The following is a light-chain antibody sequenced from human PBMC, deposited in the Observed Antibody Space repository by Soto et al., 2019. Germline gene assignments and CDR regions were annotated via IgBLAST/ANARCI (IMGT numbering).Light chain of an antibody. CDR1: SSNIGNNA. J-gene: IGLJ2*01. CDR3: AECDDSLNGVV. CDR2: YDN. Sequence: QSVLTQPPSVSEAPRQRVTISCSGSSSNIGNNAVNWYQQLPGKAPKHLLYYDNLLPSGVSDRFSGSKSGTSAALAISGLQSADEADYYCAECDDSLNGVVFGGGTKLTVL. V-gene: IGLV1-36*01.